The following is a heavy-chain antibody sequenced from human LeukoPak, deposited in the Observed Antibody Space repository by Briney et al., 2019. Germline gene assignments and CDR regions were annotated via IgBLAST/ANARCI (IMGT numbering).Heavy chain of an antibody. D-gene: IGHD1-26*01. V-gene: IGHV3-23*01. J-gene: IGHJ4*02. CDR2: ISDSGSTT. CDR3: ARGGRYCDY. CDR1: GXTFSSYA. Sequence: PGGSLRLSCAASGXTFSSYAVTWVRQAPGKGLEWVSVISDSGSTTYYADSVKGRFTISRDKNTLYLQMNSLRAEDTAVYYCARGGRYCDYWGQGTLVTVSS.